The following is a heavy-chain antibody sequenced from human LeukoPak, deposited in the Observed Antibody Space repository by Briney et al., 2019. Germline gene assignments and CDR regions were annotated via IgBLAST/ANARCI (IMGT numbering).Heavy chain of an antibody. J-gene: IGHJ3*02. D-gene: IGHD1-26*01. V-gene: IGHV4-59*08. CDR2: IYYSGST. CDR1: GVSISSYY. CDR3: ARQPLLVGITFHAAFDI. Sequence: SETLSLTCTVSGVSISSYYWTWIRQPPGKGLEWIGYIYYSGSTNYNPSLKSRVTISVDTSKNQFTLELSSVTAADTAFYCCARQPLLVGITFHAAFDIWGLGTMVTVSS.